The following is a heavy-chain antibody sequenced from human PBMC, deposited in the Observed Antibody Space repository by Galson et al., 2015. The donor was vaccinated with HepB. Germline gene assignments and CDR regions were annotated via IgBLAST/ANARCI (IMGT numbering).Heavy chain of an antibody. CDR1: GDSVSSNSAA. V-gene: IGHV6-1*01. CDR2: TYYRSKWYN. J-gene: IGHJ6*02. D-gene: IGHD6-13*01. Sequence: CAISGDSVSSNSAAWNWIRQSPSRGLEWLGRTYYRSKWYNDYAVSVKSRITINPDTSKNQFSLQLNSVTPEDTAVYYCARDLLKIAAAGTPYYYGMDVWGQGTTVTVSS. CDR3: ARDLLKIAAAGTPYYYGMDV.